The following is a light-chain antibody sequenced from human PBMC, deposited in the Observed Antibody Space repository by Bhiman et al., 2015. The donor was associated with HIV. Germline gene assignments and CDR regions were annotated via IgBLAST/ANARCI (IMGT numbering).Light chain of an antibody. V-gene: IGLV2-14*01. CDR2: DVT. Sequence: QSALTQPASVSGSPGQSITISCTGTSSDVGGYNYVSWYQQHPGKAPKLMIHDVTKRPSGVSNRFSGSKSGNTASLTISGLKTEDEADYYCQSYDSSIWVFGGGTELTVL. CDR1: SSDVGGYNY. CDR3: QSYDSSIWV. J-gene: IGLJ3*02.